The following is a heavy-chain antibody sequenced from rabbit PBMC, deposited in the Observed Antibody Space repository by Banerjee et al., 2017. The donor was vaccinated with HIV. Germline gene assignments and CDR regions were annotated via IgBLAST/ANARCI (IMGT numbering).Heavy chain of an antibody. CDR1: GFDFSSNA. J-gene: IGHJ4*01. V-gene: IGHV1S40*01. D-gene: IGHD4-1*01. CDR3: ARDLAGVTGWNFNL. CDR2: IYAGSSGST. Sequence: QSVEESGGDLVKPGGTLTLTCKASGFDFSSNAMSWVRQAPGKGLEWIACIYAGSSGSTYHASWAKGRFTISKTSSTTVTLQMTSLTAADTATYFCARDLAGVTGWNFNLWGPGTLVTVS.